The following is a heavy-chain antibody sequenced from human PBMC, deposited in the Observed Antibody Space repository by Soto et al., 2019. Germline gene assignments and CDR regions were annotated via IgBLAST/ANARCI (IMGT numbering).Heavy chain of an antibody. J-gene: IGHJ6*02. CDR3: ARDRSSSPYYYGMDV. CDR1: GYTFTSYG. D-gene: IGHD6-6*01. V-gene: IGHV1-18*04. Sequence: GASVKVSCKASGYTFTSYGISWVRQAPVQGLEWMGWISAYNGNTNYAQKLQGRVTMTTDTSTSTAYMELRSLRSDDTAVYYCARDRSSSPYYYGMDVWAQGTTVTFSS. CDR2: ISAYNGNT.